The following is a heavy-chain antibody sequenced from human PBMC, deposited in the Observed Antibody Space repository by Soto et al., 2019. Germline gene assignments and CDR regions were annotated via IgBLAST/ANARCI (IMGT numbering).Heavy chain of an antibody. CDR3: AHSAATRDGYNSEYFQH. J-gene: IGHJ1*01. D-gene: IGHD5-12*01. CDR1: GFSLSTRGVA. CDR2: IYWDDEK. V-gene: IGHV2-5*02. Sequence: QITLKESGPTLVKPTQTLTLACTFSGFSLSTRGVAVGWIRQPPGKAPEWLALIYWDDEKRYSPSLESRLTITKDNSEIQVVLTMTNMDPVDTATYYCAHSAATRDGYNSEYFQHWGQGSLVPVSS.